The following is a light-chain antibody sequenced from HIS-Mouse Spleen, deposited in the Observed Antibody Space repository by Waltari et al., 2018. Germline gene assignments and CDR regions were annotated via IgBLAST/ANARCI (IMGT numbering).Light chain of an antibody. V-gene: IGLV1-44*01. Sequence: QSVLTQPPSASGIPGQRVTIPCSGSSSNIGSNTVNWYQQLPGTAPKLLIYSNNQRPSGVPDRFSGSKSGTSASLAISGLQSEDEADYYCAAWDDSLNGYVFGTGTKVTVL. J-gene: IGLJ1*01. CDR2: SNN. CDR1: SSNIGSNT. CDR3: AAWDDSLNGYV.